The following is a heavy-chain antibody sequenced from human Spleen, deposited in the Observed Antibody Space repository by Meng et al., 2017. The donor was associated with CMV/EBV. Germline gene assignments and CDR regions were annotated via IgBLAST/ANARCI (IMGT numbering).Heavy chain of an antibody. Sequence: VYLQDSGQGPVKPSKTLSLTCLVSGGSISSGDYYWSWIRQPPGKGREWIGYIYYSGSTYYNPSLKSRVTISVDTSKNQFSLKLSSVTAADTAVYYCARRWVTIFGVVTPPDYWGQGTLVTVSS. CDR2: IYYSGST. D-gene: IGHD3-3*01. J-gene: IGHJ4*02. CDR3: ARRWVTIFGVVTPPDY. CDR1: GGSISSGDYY. V-gene: IGHV4-30-4*08.